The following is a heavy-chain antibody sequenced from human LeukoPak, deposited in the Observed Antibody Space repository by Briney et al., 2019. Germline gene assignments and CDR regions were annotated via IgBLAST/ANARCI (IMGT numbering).Heavy chain of an antibody. CDR3: ARVLHNRNYDGSTYYGY. J-gene: IGHJ4*02. D-gene: IGHD3-22*01. Sequence: GGSLRLSCAASGFTFSSYSMNWVRQAPGKGLGWVSYISSSSSTIYYADFVKGRFTISRDNAKNSLYLQMNSLRAEDTAVYYCARVLHNRNYDGSTYYGYWGQGTLVTVSS. V-gene: IGHV3-48*01. CDR2: ISSSSSTI. CDR1: GFTFSSYS.